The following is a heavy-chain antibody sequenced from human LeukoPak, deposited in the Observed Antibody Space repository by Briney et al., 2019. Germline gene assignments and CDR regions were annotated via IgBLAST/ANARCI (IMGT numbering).Heavy chain of an antibody. J-gene: IGHJ3*02. CDR3: AKVFRIAVAIGAFDI. Sequence: GGSLRLSCAASGFTFSSYAMNWVRQAPGKGLAGVSAISGSGGSTYYADSVKGRFTIYRDNSKNTLYLQMNSLRAEDTAVYYCAKVFRIAVAIGAFDIWGQGTMVTVSS. CDR1: GFTFSSYA. V-gene: IGHV3-23*01. D-gene: IGHD6-19*01. CDR2: ISGSGGST.